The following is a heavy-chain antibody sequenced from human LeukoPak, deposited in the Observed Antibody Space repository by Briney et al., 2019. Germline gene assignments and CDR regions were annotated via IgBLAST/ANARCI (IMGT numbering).Heavy chain of an antibody. CDR2: VKSIIVGGTT. CDR3: TTDQRITVFGVVVNDHGAFDI. D-gene: IGHD3-3*01. J-gene: IGHJ3*02. V-gene: IGHV3-15*01. Sequence: PGGSLGPSCAASGLNFINYWMGWLRQAPGKGREWFGLVKSIIVGGTTDYAAPVKGRFTISRDDSKNTLYLQMNSLKTEDTAMYYCTTDQRITVFGVVVNDHGAFDIWGQGTVVTVSS. CDR1: GLNFINYW.